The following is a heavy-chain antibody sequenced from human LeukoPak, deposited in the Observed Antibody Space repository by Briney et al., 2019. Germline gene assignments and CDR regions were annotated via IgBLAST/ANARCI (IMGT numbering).Heavy chain of an antibody. J-gene: IGHJ6*03. D-gene: IGHD6-13*01. Sequence: SETLSLTCAVYGGSFSGYYWSWIRQPPGKGLEWIGEINHSGSTNYNPSLKSRVTISVDTSKNQFSLKLSSVTAADTAVYYCARKYSSSWNDYYYYYMDVWGKGTTVTVSS. CDR1: GGSFSGYY. V-gene: IGHV4-34*01. CDR3: ARKYSSSWNDYYYYYMDV. CDR2: INHSGST.